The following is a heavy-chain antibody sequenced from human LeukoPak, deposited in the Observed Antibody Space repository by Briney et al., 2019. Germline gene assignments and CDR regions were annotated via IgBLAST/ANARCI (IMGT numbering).Heavy chain of an antibody. D-gene: IGHD2-2*01. J-gene: IGHJ6*02. CDR3: ASRYQGDNYGMVV. Sequence: GGSLRLSCSGSGFIFSSYSMNWVRQAPGQGPEWIAYITGRSNTIYYAESVKGRFTISRDNGKNSLYLQMNNLTAEDTAAYYCASRYQGDNYGMVVWGQGTTVTVSS. CDR2: ITGRSNTI. V-gene: IGHV3-48*01. CDR1: GFIFSSYS.